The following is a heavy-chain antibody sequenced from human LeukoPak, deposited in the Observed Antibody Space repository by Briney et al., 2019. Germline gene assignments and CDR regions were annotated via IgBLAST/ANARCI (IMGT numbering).Heavy chain of an antibody. J-gene: IGHJ3*02. D-gene: IGHD3-10*01. CDR2: ISYDGSNK. CDR3: AKDGRPSMVRGVIIPDGFDI. CDR1: GFTFSSYG. V-gene: IGHV3-30*18. Sequence: GGSLRLSCAASGFTFSSYGMHWVRQAPGKGLEWVAVISYDGSNKYYVDSVKGRFTISRDNSENTLHLQMNTLRADDTAVYYCAKDGRPSMVRGVIIPDGFDIWGQGTTVTVSS.